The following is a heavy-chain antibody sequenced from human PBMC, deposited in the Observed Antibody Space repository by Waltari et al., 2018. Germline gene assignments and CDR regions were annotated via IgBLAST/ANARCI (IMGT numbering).Heavy chain of an antibody. CDR2: SSSSSSTI. D-gene: IGHD3-3*01. J-gene: IGHJ6*02. CDR3: AREDVFGYYGMDV. CDR1: GFTFSSYS. V-gene: IGHV3-48*04. Sequence: EVQLVESGGGLVQPGGSLRLSCAASGFTFSSYSINWVRQAPGKGLEWVSYSSSSSSTIYYADSVKGRFTISRDNAKNSLYLQMNSLRAEDTAVYYCAREDVFGYYGMDVWGQGTTVTVSS.